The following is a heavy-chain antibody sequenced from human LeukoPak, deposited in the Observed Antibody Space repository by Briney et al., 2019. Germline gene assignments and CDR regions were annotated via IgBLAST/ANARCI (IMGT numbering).Heavy chain of an antibody. CDR3: ARESGSGSYYAS. V-gene: IGHV3-33*01. J-gene: IGHJ4*02. Sequence: QSGGSLRLSCAASGFTFSSYGMHWVRRAPGKGLEWVAVIWYDGSNKYYADSVKGRFTISRDNSKNTLYLQMNSLRAEDTAVYYCARESGSGSYYASWGQGTLVTVSS. CDR1: GFTFSSYG. CDR2: IWYDGSNK. D-gene: IGHD3-10*01.